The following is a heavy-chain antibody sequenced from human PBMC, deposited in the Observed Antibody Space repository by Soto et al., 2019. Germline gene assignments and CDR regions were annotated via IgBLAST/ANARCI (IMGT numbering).Heavy chain of an antibody. Sequence: PGGSLRLSCAASGFNFSSYAMHWVRQAPGKGLEWVAVISYDGGKKYYADSVKGRFTISRDNSKNTLYVEVNSLSAEDTAVYYCAREGQPAAGNTPHNWGQGTLVTVSS. J-gene: IGHJ4*02. D-gene: IGHD6-13*01. CDR2: ISYDGGKK. CDR3: AREGQPAAGNTPHN. CDR1: GFNFSSYA. V-gene: IGHV3-30*04.